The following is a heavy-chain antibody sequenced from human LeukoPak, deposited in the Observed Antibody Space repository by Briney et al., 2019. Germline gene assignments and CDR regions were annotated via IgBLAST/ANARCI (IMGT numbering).Heavy chain of an antibody. CDR3: TRSVRNGHIDY. Sequence: GASVKVSCKASGYTFTRYDINWVRQATGQGLEWMGWMNPNSGNTGYAQKFQGRVTMTRSTSISTAYMELSNLRFEDTAVYYCTRSVRNGHIDYWGQGTLVTVSS. CDR2: MNPNSGNT. V-gene: IGHV1-8*01. D-gene: IGHD2-21*01. J-gene: IGHJ4*02. CDR1: GYTFTRYD.